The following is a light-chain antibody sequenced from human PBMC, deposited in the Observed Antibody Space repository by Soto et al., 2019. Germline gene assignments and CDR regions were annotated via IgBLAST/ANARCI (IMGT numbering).Light chain of an antibody. CDR3: QQYNNWPFT. CDR1: QNVYINS. V-gene: IGKV3-20*01. Sequence: EVVLTQSPGTLSLSPGERATLSCRASQNVYINSLAWYQQKPGQPPRLLIYGASTRAAAIPDRFSGSGSGADFALSIDGLEPEDFAVYYCQQYNNWPFTFGPGTKVDIK. CDR2: GAS. J-gene: IGKJ3*01.